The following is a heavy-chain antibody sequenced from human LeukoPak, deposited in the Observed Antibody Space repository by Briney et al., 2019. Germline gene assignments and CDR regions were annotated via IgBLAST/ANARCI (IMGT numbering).Heavy chain of an antibody. Sequence: PSETLSLTCSVSSGSISGGGDYWSWIRHHPGKGLEWIRFIFDSGTTYYNPSLNSRPTISIDTSNNQFYLKLSSVTAADTAVYYCARGTGANFYYYMNVWGKGTTVTVSS. J-gene: IGHJ6*03. V-gene: IGHV4-31*03. CDR3: ARGTGANFYYYMNV. CDR1: SGSISGGGDY. D-gene: IGHD3-10*01. CDR2: IFDSGTT.